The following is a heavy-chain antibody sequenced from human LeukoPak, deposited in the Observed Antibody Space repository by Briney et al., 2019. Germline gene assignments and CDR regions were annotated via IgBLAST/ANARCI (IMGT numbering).Heavy chain of an antibody. CDR1: GFIFSSDA. CDR3: AKDPEEQLISWGPNWFDP. V-gene: IGHV3-23*01. CDR2: VSGNGGST. D-gene: IGHD6-13*01. J-gene: IGHJ5*02. Sequence: PGGSLRLSCAASGFIFSSDAMNWVRLAPGKGLEWVSSVSGNGGSTFYADSVKGRFAISRDNSKNTLYLQMNSLRAEDTAVYYCAKDPEEQLISWGPNWFDPWGQGTLVTVSS.